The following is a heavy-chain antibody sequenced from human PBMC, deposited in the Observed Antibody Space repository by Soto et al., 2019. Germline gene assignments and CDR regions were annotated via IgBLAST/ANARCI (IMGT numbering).Heavy chain of an antibody. D-gene: IGHD4-17*01. CDR3: ATTVVTEIKRFVLADAFDI. CDR2: INHSGST. Sequence: KPSETLSLTCAVYGGSFSGYYWSWIRQPPGKGLEWIGEINHSGSTNYNPSLKSRVTISVDTSKNQFSLKLSSVTAADTAVYYCATTVVTEIKRFVLADAFDIWGQGTMVTVSS. CDR1: GGSFSGYY. V-gene: IGHV4-34*01. J-gene: IGHJ3*02.